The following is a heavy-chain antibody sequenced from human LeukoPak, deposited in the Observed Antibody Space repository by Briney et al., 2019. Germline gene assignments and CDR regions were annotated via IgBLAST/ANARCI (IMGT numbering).Heavy chain of an antibody. V-gene: IGHV1-2*02. CDR3: ARVGPVLRFLEFDP. J-gene: IGHJ5*02. D-gene: IGHD3-3*01. CDR1: GYTFTGYY. Sequence: GASVKVSCKASGYTFTGYYMHWVRQAPGQGLEWMGWINPNSGGTNYAQKFQGRVTMTRDTSISTAYMELSRLRSDDTAVYYCARVGPVLRFLEFDPWGQGTLVTVPS. CDR2: INPNSGGT.